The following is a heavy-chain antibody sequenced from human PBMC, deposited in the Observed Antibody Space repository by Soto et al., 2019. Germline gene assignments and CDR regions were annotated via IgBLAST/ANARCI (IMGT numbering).Heavy chain of an antibody. D-gene: IGHD5-18*01. Sequence: SETLSLTCTVSGGSISSSSYYWGWIRQPPGKGLEWIGSIYYSGSTYYNPSLKSRVTISVDTSKNQFSLKLSSVTAADTAVYYCARIDTAMDYYYSYYGMDVWGQGTTVTV. CDR2: IYYSGST. CDR1: GGSISSSSYY. J-gene: IGHJ6*01. V-gene: IGHV4-39*01. CDR3: ARIDTAMDYYYSYYGMDV.